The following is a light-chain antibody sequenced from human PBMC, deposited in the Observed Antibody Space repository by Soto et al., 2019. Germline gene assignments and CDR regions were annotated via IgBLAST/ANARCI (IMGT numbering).Light chain of an antibody. CDR1: QSINSRS. CDR2: DAS. CDR3: RQYNNWPIT. V-gene: IGKV3-15*01. Sequence: EIVMTLSPGTLSLSPGERATLSCGASQSINSRSLAWYQQKPGQAPRLLIYDASTRATGIPARFSGSGSGTEFTLTISLQSEDFVVYFCRQYNNWPITFGQGTQLDIK. J-gene: IGKJ5*01.